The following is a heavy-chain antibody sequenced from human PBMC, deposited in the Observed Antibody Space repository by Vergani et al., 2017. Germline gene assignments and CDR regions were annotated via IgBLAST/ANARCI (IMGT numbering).Heavy chain of an antibody. Sequence: QVQLVESGGGVVQPGRSLRLSCAASGFTFSSYGMHWVRQAPGKGLEWVAFIRYDGSNKYYADSVKGRFTISRDNSKNTLYLQMNSLRAEDTAVYYCAKAILSITMVRGVITSNYCGMDVWGQGTTVTVSS. J-gene: IGHJ6*02. D-gene: IGHD3-10*01. CDR2: IRYDGSNK. V-gene: IGHV3-30*02. CDR1: GFTFSSYG. CDR3: AKAILSITMVRGVITSNYCGMDV.